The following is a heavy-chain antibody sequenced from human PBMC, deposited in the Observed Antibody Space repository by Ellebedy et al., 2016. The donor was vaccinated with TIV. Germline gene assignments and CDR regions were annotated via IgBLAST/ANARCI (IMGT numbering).Heavy chain of an antibody. CDR2: ISAGGGAT. D-gene: IGHD3-22*01. J-gene: IGHJ5*02. V-gene: IGHV3-23*01. Sequence: PGGSLRLSCAASGFTFSNYVMSWVRQAPGKGLEWVSTISAGGGATYYADSVKGRFNISRDNSENTLYLQMNSLGAEDTAVYYCAKVGRRYYESSGDPWGQGSLVTVSS. CDR3: AKVGRRYYESSGDP. CDR1: GFTFSNYV.